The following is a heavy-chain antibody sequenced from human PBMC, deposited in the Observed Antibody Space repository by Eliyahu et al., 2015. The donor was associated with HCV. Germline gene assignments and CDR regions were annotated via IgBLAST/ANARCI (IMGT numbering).Heavy chain of an antibody. J-gene: IGHJ5*01. CDR1: GGSISSSRYY. CDR2: IFYSGST. D-gene: IGHD4-17*01. CDR3: ARGGRYNDYEGWFDS. Sequence: QLQLQESGPGLVKPSETLSLTCTVSGGSISSSRYYWGWIRQPPGKGLEWIANIFYSGSTYYNPSLKSRVTMSVDTSKNQFSLKLNSVTATDTAVYYCARGGRYNDYEGWFDSWGQGTLVTVSS. V-gene: IGHV4-39*01.